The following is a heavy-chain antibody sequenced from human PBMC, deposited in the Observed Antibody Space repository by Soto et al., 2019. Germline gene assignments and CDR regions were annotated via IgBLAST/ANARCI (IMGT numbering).Heavy chain of an antibody. V-gene: IGHV4-39*01. D-gene: IGHD6-25*01. CDR3: AYGSSSAWIDK. Sequence: KPSETLSLTCSVSGDSIRCYHYYWGWIRQAPGKGLEWVGSVYFSGGNSYYNPSLKSRVTISVDTSYNKFFLRLNSVTAADTAVYFCAYGSSSAWIDKWGQGTLVTVSS. CDR2: VYFSGGNS. CDR1: GDSIRCYHYY. J-gene: IGHJ4*02.